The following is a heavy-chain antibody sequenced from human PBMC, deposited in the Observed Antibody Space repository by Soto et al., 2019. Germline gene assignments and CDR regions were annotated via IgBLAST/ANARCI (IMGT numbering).Heavy chain of an antibody. CDR1: GGSFSGYY. CDR2: INHSGST. D-gene: IGHD6-19*01. J-gene: IGHJ6*02. Sequence: QVQLQQWGAGLLKPSETLSLTCAVYGGSFSGYYWSWIRQPPGKGLEWIGEINHSGSTNYNPSLKSRVTISXXTXKXXFSLKLSSVTAADTAVYYCARGGSGWYLYYYGMDVWGQGTTVTVSS. V-gene: IGHV4-34*01. CDR3: ARGGSGWYLYYYGMDV.